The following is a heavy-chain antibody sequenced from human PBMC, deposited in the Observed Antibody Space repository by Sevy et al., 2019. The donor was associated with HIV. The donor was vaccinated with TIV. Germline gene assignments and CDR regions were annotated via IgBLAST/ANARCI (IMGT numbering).Heavy chain of an antibody. D-gene: IGHD2-8*01. CDR3: AREWCTNPHDY. Sequence: GGSLRLSCAASGFTFSKYSMSWVRQPPGKGLEWVSTLSFGCGEINYADSVKGRFTISRDNSNSSVYLQMNNLRPEDTDVYYLAREWCTNPHDYSCQGTLVTVS. V-gene: IGHV3-23*01. CDR1: GFTFSKYS. CDR2: LSFGCGEI. J-gene: IGHJ4*02.